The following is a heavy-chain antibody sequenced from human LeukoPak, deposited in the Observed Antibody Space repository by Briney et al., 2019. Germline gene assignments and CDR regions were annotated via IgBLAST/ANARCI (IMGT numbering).Heavy chain of an antibody. Sequence: PGGSLRLSCAASGFTFSSYAMSWVRQAPGKGLEWVSAISGSGGSTYYADSVKGRFTISRDNSKNTLYLQMNSLRADDTAVYYCAKEESNYDFWSGYYMANHFDYWGQGTLVTVSS. J-gene: IGHJ4*02. CDR1: GFTFSSYA. CDR2: ISGSGGST. D-gene: IGHD3-3*01. V-gene: IGHV3-23*01. CDR3: AKEESNYDFWSGYYMANHFDY.